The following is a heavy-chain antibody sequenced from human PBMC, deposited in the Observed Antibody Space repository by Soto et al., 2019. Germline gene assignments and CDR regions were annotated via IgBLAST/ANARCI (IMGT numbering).Heavy chain of an antibody. Sequence: EVPVLESGGGLVQPGGSLRLSCVISRLTFSNYALNWVRQAPGKGLEWVSSISGSGDTTYYADSVKGRFTISRDNSKNTLYLQMNSLRVEDTALYYWAKADYSYSWALGDYWGQGTLVTVSS. J-gene: IGHJ4*02. CDR1: RLTFSNYA. CDR2: ISGSGDTT. CDR3: AKADYSYSWALGDY. V-gene: IGHV3-23*01. D-gene: IGHD6-13*01.